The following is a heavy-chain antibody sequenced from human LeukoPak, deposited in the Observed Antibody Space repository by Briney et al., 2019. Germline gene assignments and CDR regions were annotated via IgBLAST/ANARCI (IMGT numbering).Heavy chain of an antibody. Sequence: SETLSLTCTVSGGSISSYYWSWIRQPAGKGLEWIGRIYTSGSTNYNPSLKSRVTMSVDTSKNQFSLKLSSVTAADTAVYYCARVSRYYSSSWYSLDYWGQGTLVTVSS. D-gene: IGHD6-13*01. CDR1: GGSISSYY. V-gene: IGHV4-4*07. J-gene: IGHJ4*02. CDR2: IYTSGST. CDR3: ARVSRYYSSSWYSLDY.